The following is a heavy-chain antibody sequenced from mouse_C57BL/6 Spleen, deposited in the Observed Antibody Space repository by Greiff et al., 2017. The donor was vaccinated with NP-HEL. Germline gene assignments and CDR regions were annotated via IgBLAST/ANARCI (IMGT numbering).Heavy chain of an antibody. V-gene: IGHV5-17*01. Sequence: EVQLVESGGGLVKPGGSLKLSCAASGFTFSDYGMHWVRQAPEKGLEWVAYISSGSSTIYYADTVKGRFTISRDNAKNTLFLQMTSLRSEDTAMYYCARLEGAGYFDVWGTGTTVTVSS. CDR1: GFTFSDYG. CDR2: ISSGSSTI. J-gene: IGHJ1*03. CDR3: ARLEGAGYFDV. D-gene: IGHD3-3*01.